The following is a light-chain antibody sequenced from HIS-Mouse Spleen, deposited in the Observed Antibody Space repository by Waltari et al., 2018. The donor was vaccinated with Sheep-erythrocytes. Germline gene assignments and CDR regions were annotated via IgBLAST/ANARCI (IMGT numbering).Light chain of an antibody. J-gene: IGKJ2*01. CDR1: QSVLYSSNNKNY. CDR3: QQYYSTPPYT. CDR2: WAS. Sequence: DIVMTQSPDSLAVSLGERATINCKSSQSVLYSSNNKNYLAWYQHQPGQPPKLLIYWASTRASGVPARFSGSGSGTDFTLTISSLQAEDVAVYYCQQYYSTPPYTFGQGTKLEIK. V-gene: IGKV4-1*01.